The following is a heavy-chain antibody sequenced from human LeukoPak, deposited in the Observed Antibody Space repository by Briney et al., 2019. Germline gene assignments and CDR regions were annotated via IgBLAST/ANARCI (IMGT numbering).Heavy chain of an antibody. CDR3: ARDERLWFGDIYYYMDV. D-gene: IGHD3-10*01. Sequence: GGSLRLSCAASGFTFSGYWMMWVRQAPGKGLEWVATIKQDGSEKYYVDSVKGRFTISRDNAKNSLYLQMNSLRAEDTAVYYCARDERLWFGDIYYYMDVWGKGTTVTVSS. CDR1: GFTFSGYW. CDR2: IKQDGSEK. J-gene: IGHJ6*03. V-gene: IGHV3-7*01.